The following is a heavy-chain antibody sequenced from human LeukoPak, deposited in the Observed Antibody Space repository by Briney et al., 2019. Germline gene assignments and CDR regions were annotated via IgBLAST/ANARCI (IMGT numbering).Heavy chain of an antibody. CDR1: GFTFSSYS. CDR2: ISSSSSYI. V-gene: IGHV3-21*01. D-gene: IGHD3-3*01. J-gene: IGHJ4*02. CDR3: AIVEVLRFSEWFPDY. Sequence: GGSLRLSCAASGFTFSSYSMNWVRQAPGKGLEWVSSISSSSSYIYYADSVKGRFTISRDNAKNSLYLQMNSLRAEDTAVYYCAIVEVLRFSEWFPDYWGQGPLVTVSS.